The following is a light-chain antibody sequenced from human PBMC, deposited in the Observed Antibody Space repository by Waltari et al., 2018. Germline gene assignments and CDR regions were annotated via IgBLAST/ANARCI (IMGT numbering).Light chain of an antibody. J-gene: IGKJ4*01. CDR2: RTS. CDR3: QQATSLPPT. V-gene: IGKV1-12*01. Sequence: IQMTQSPSSVSASVGDTVTINCRAGRGVSGWLAWYQQKPGQAPNLLIYRTSDLNTGVPSRFSGRGAETEFTLTISGLQPEDFATYYCQQATSLPPTFGGGTKVEI. CDR1: RGVSGW.